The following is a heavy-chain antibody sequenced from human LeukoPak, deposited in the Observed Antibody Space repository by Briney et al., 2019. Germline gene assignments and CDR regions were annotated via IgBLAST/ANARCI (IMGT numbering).Heavy chain of an antibody. D-gene: IGHD2-21*01. CDR1: GFTFSSYW. J-gene: IGHJ4*02. Sequence: PGGSLRLSCAASGFTFSSYWMSWVRQAPGKGLEWVAVISYDGSNKYYADSVKGRFTISRDNSKNTLYLQMNSLRAEDTAVYYCARATDWDYWGQGTLVTVSS. CDR2: ISYDGSNK. CDR3: ARATDWDY. V-gene: IGHV3-30-3*01.